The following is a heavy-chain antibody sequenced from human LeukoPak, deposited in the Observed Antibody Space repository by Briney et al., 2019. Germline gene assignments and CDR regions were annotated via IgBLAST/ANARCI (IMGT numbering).Heavy chain of an antibody. V-gene: IGHV4-61*02. CDR2: IYTSGST. J-gene: IGHJ4*02. Sequence: SETLSLTCTVSGGSISSGSYYWSWIRQPAGKGLEWIGRIYTSGSTNYNPSLKSRVTISVDTSKSQFSLKLSSVTAADTAVYYCAREATIFGVVTLLDYWGQGTLVTVSS. CDR3: AREATIFGVVTLLDY. CDR1: GGSISSGSYY. D-gene: IGHD3-3*01.